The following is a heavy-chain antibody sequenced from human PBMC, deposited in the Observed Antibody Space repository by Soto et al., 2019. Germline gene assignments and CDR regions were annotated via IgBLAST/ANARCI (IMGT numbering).Heavy chain of an antibody. CDR3: ARHCSAMGV. V-gene: IGHV3-53*02. CDR1: GFTVSSDS. Sequence: VQLVETGGDLIPPGGSLRLSCAASGFTVSSDSMTWVRQAPGKGLEWISISYSDNNTDYADSVKGRFSISRDNSKKILYLQMNSLRAEDTAEYYCARHCSAMGVWGQGTTVTVSS. J-gene: IGHJ6*02. CDR2: SYSDNNT.